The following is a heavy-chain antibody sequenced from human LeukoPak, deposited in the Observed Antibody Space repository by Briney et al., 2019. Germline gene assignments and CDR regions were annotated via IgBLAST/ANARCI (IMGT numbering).Heavy chain of an antibody. J-gene: IGHJ4*02. CDR2: IYYSGST. V-gene: IGHV4-59*08. D-gene: IGHD4-17*01. CDR1: DGSISSYY. CDR3: ARQAHGDIDY. Sequence: SETLSLTCTVSDGSISSYYWSWIRQPPGKGLEWIGYIYYSGSTNYNPSLKSRVTISVDTSKNQFSLKLSSVTAADTAVYYCARQAHGDIDYWGQGTLVTVSS.